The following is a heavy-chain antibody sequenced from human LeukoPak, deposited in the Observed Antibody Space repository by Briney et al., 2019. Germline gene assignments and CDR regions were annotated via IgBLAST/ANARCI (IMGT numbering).Heavy chain of an antibody. J-gene: IGHJ4*02. CDR1: GFTFTNYG. CDR3: AKDGANRGYFDY. CDR2: ISYDGSNK. D-gene: IGHD3-16*01. Sequence: PGRSLRLSCAASGFTFTNYGMHWVRQAPGKGLEWVAVISYDGSNKYYADSVKGRFTISRDNSKNTLYLQMNSLRAEDTAVYSCAKDGANRGYFDYWGQGTLVTVSS. V-gene: IGHV3-30*18.